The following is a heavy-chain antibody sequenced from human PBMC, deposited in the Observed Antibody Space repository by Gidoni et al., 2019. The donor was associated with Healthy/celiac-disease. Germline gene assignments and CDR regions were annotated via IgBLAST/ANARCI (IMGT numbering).Heavy chain of an antibody. D-gene: IGHD6-13*01. CDR2: IWYDGSNK. V-gene: IGHV3-33*01. J-gene: IGHJ6*02. CDR3: ARDRKGSSSWSFYYYYGMDV. Sequence: QLQLVGSGGGVVQPGRSLSLSCPASGFTFSSSVMPWVRQAPGKGLEWVEVIWYDGSNKYYADSVKGRFTISRDNSKNTLYLQMNSLRAEDTAVYYCARDRKGSSSWSFYYYYGMDVWGQGTTVTVSS. CDR1: GFTFSSSV.